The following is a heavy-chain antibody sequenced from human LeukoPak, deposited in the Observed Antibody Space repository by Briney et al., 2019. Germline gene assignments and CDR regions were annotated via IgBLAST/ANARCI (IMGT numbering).Heavy chain of an antibody. J-gene: IGHJ5*02. D-gene: IGHD2-15*01. CDR1: GDSVSSNGAA. CDR3: ASERSYCSGGSCYVVFDP. V-gene: IGHV6-1*01. CDR2: TYYRSKWYN. Sequence: SQTLSLTCAISGDSVSSNGAAWNWIRQSPSRGLEWLGRTYYRSKWYNDYAVSVKSRITINPDTSKNQFSLQLNSVTPEDTAVYYCASERSYCSGGSCYVVFDPWGQGTLVTVSS.